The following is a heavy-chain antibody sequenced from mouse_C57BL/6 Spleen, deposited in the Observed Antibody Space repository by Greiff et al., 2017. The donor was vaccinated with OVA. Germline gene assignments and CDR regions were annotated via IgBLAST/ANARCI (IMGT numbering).Heavy chain of an antibody. D-gene: IGHD2-3*01. CDR3: ARSRKIAIYIGYPAWFAY. V-gene: IGHV1-54*01. CDR1: GYAFTNYL. Sequence: QVQLQQSGAELVRPGTSVKVSCKASGYAFTNYLIEWVKQRPGQGLEWIGVINPGSGGTNYNEKFKGKATLTADKSSSTAYMQLSSLTSEDSAVYFCARSRKIAIYIGYPAWFAYGGQGTLVTVSA. J-gene: IGHJ3*01. CDR2: INPGSGGT.